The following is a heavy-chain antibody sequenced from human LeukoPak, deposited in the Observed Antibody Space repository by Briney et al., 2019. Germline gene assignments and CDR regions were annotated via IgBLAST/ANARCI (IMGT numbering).Heavy chain of an antibody. CDR3: ARNVGYYYGMDV. CDR2: IYYSGST. J-gene: IGHJ6*02. D-gene: IGHD3-16*01. CDR1: GGSISSYY. Sequence: SETLSLTCTVSGGSISSYYWSRIRQPPGKGLEWIGYIYYSGSTNYNPSLKSRVTISVDTSKNQFSLKLSSVTAADTAVYYCARNVGYYYGMDVWGQGTTVTVSS. V-gene: IGHV4-59*01.